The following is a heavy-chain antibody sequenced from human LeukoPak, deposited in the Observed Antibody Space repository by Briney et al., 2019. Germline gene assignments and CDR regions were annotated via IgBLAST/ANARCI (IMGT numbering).Heavy chain of an antibody. D-gene: IGHD6-19*01. CDR1: GYTFTGYY. J-gene: IGHJ5*02. Sequence: ASVKVSCKASGYTFTGYYMHWVRQAPGQGLEWMGWINPNSGGTNYAQKFQGRVTMTRDTSISTAYMELSRLRSDDTAVDYCARDIRGWNKWFGPWGQGTLVTVSS. CDR2: INPNSGGT. CDR3: ARDIRGWNKWFGP. V-gene: IGHV1-2*02.